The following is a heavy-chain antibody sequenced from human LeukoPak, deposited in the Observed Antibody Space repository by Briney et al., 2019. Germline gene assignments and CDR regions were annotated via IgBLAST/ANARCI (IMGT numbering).Heavy chain of an antibody. Sequence: GGSLRLSCAAFGFTFSSLPMSWVRQILGKGLQWVSAIRSGGDVTYYADSVKGRFTVSRDNSKNTVYLQLNSLRPEDTAVYYCAKELIVAPTGPVGFEYWGQGTLVTVSS. CDR3: AKELIVAPTGPVGFEY. D-gene: IGHD2-21*01. V-gene: IGHV3-23*01. CDR2: IRSGGDVT. J-gene: IGHJ4*02. CDR1: GFTFSSLP.